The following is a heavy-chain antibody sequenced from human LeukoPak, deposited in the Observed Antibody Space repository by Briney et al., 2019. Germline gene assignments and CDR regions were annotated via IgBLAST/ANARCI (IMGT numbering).Heavy chain of an antibody. D-gene: IGHD3-3*01. V-gene: IGHV1-69*13. CDR3: ASGRPYDFWSGSPFDP. CDR2: IIPIFGTA. Sequence: SVKVSCXASGGTFSSYAISWVRQAPGQGLEWMGGIIPIFGTANYAQKFQGRVTITADESTCTAYMELSSLRSEDTAVYYCASGRPYDFWSGSPFDPWGQGTLVTVSS. CDR1: GGTFSSYA. J-gene: IGHJ5*02.